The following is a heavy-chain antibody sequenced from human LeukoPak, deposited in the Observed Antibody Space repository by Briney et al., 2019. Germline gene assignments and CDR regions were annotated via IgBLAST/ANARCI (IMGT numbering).Heavy chain of an antibody. V-gene: IGHV4-59*01. Sequence: SETLSLTCTVSGGSISSYYWSWIRQPPGKGLEWIGYIYYSGSTNYNPSLKSRVTISVDTSKNQFSLKLSSVTAADTVVYYCAYGMDVWGQGTTVTVSS. CDR2: IYYSGST. CDR3: AYGMDV. J-gene: IGHJ6*02. CDR1: GGSISSYY.